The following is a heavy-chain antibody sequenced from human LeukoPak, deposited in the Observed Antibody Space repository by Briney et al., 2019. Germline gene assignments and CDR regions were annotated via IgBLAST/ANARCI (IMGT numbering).Heavy chain of an antibody. CDR2: INPNSGGT. CDR1: GYTLTSYD. J-gene: IGHJ5*02. D-gene: IGHD6-13*01. Sequence: ASVKVSCKASGYTLTSYDMHWVRQAPGQGLEWMGWINPNSGGTNYAQKFQGRVTMTRDTSISTAYMELSRLRSDDTAVYYCARERAATGTRGWFDPWGQGTLVTVSS. V-gene: IGHV1-2*02. CDR3: ARERAATGTRGWFDP.